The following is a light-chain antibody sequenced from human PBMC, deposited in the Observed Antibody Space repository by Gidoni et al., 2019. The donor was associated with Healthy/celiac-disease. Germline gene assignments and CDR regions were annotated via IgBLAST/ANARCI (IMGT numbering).Light chain of an antibody. V-gene: IGKV4-1*01. CDR2: WAS. CDR1: QSVLYSSNNKNY. CDR3: QQYYSTPSWT. J-gene: IGKJ1*01. Sequence: DIVMTQSPDPLAVSLGERATINCKSSQSVLYSSNNKNYLAWYQQKPGQPPKLLIYWASPRESRVPDRFSGSGSGTDFTLTISSLQAEDVAVSYCQQYYSTPSWTFGQGTKVEIK.